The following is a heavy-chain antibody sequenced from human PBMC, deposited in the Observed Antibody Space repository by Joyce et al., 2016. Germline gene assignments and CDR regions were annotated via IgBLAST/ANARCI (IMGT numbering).Heavy chain of an antibody. CDR1: GGTFSGSG. CDR2: IIPLSGTT. D-gene: IGHD3-22*01. J-gene: IGHJ4*02. V-gene: IGHV1-69*01. Sequence: QVQLVQSGAEVKKPGSSVKVSCTASGGTFSGSGINWVRQAPGQGLEWVGGIIPLSGTTSSAQKFHGRITITGGEMELRSLRSEDTAVYYCVSGYGGSWYYFDHWGQGTLVIVSS. CDR3: VSGYGGSWYYFDH.